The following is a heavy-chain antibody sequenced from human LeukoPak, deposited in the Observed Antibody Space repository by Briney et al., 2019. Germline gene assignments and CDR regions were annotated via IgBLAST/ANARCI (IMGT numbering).Heavy chain of an antibody. CDR3: ARRGSGSYDY. Sequence: GGSLRLSCETSGFTFSSYRMNWVRQAPGKGLEWVSSISSSSSYIYYADSVKGRFTISRDNAKNSLYLQMNSLRAEDTAVYYCARRGSGSYDYWGQGTLVTVSS. J-gene: IGHJ4*02. V-gene: IGHV3-21*01. D-gene: IGHD3-10*01. CDR2: ISSSSSYI. CDR1: GFTFSSYR.